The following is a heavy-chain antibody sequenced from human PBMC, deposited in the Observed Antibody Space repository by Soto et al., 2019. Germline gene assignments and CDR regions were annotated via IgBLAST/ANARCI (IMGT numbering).Heavy chain of an antibody. D-gene: IGHD2-15*01. J-gene: IGHJ3*02. V-gene: IGHV1-46*01. CDR1: GYTFTSYY. CDR2: INPSGGST. Sequence: ASVKVSCKASGYTFTSYYMHWVRQAPGQGLEWMGIINPSGGSTSYAQKFQGRVTMTRDTSTSTVYMELSSLRSEDTAVYYCARAPLLGYCSGGSCSRDAFDIWGQGTMVTVSS. CDR3: ARAPLLGYCSGGSCSRDAFDI.